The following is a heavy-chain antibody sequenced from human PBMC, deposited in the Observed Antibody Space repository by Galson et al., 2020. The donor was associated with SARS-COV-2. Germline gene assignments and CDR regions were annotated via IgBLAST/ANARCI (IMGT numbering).Heavy chain of an antibody. CDR3: AREQEGDSSSWEGYFDY. D-gene: IGHD6-13*01. Sequence: GESLKISCAASGFTFSSYGMHWVRQAPGKGPEWVAVIWYDGSNKYYADSVKGRFTISRDNSKNTLYLQMNSLRAEDTAVYYCAREQEGDSSSWEGYFDYWGQGTLVTVSS. CDR1: GFTFSSYG. CDR2: IWYDGSNK. V-gene: IGHV3-33*01. J-gene: IGHJ4*02.